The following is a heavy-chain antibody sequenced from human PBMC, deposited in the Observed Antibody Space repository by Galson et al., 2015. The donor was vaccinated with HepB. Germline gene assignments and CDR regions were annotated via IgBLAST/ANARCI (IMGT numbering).Heavy chain of an antibody. CDR3: ARVRRWGGNSSPGYWYLEV. CDR2: ISNSATTI. J-gene: IGHJ2*01. CDR1: GFTFSDYY. Sequence: SLRLSCAASGFTFSDYYMSWIRQTPGKGLEWVSYISNSATTIYYADSVKGRFTISRDNAMNSLDLQMNSLRADDTAVYYCARVRRWGGNSSPGYWYLEVWCRGTLVTVSS. V-gene: IGHV3-11*01. D-gene: IGHD4-23*01.